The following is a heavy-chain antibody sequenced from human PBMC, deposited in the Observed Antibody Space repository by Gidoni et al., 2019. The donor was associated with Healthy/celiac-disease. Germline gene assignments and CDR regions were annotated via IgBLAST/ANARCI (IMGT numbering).Heavy chain of an antibody. Sequence: QVQLVQSGAEVKKPGSSVTVSCKASGGTFSSYALSWVRQAPGRGLEWMGRIIPSLGIANYAQKFQGRVTITADKSTSTAYMELSSLRSEDTAVYYCARGVAARPGYYFDDWGQGTLVTVSS. CDR3: ARGVAARPGYYFDD. D-gene: IGHD6-6*01. V-gene: IGHV1-69*04. CDR2: IIPSLGIA. J-gene: IGHJ4*02. CDR1: GGTFSSYA.